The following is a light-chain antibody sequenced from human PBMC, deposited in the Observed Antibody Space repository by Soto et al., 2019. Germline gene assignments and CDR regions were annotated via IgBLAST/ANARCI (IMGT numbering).Light chain of an antibody. CDR1: QSVSSL. CDR2: GAS. J-gene: IGKJ4*02. CDR3: QQYNTWPLT. V-gene: IGKV3-15*01. Sequence: EVVMTQSPATLSVSPGEIATLSCRASQSVSSLLAWYQQKPGQAPRLLIYGASTRATGIPDRFSASGSGKEFALRISSLQSGDFAVYYCQQYNTWPLTFGGVTKVEIK.